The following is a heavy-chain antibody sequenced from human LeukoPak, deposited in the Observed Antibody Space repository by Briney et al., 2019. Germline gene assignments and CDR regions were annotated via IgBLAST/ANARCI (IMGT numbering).Heavy chain of an antibody. J-gene: IGHJ4*02. CDR2: IWYDGSNK. Sequence: GGSLRLSCVVSGFTFSSYGMHWVLQAPGKGLEWVALIWYDGSNKYYADSVKGRFTISRDNSKNTLYLQMNSLRADDTAVYYCARDVFTTYDTGGGYFDYWGQGTLVTVSS. D-gene: IGHD3-22*01. CDR3: ARDVFTTYDTGGGYFDY. CDR1: GFTFSSYG. V-gene: IGHV3-33*01.